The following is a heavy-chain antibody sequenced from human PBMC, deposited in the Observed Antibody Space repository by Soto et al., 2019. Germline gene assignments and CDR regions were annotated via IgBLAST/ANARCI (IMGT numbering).Heavy chain of an antibody. CDR2: IHYSGET. CDR1: GISISSGGSY. J-gene: IGHJ4*02. Sequence: QVQLQESGPGLVKPLQTLSLTCTVSGISISSGGSYWGWIRQHAGKGLEWIGYIHYSGETFFNPSLESRLSISADTSQNQFSLKLMSVTAADTAVYYCARSVVGAQSPTDYWGQGILVTVSS. V-gene: IGHV4-31*02. CDR3: ARSVVGAQSPTDY. D-gene: IGHD2-15*01.